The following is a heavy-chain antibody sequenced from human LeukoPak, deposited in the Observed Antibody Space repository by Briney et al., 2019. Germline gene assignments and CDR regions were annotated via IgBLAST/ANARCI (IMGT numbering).Heavy chain of an antibody. Sequence: SETLSLTCAVYGGSFSGYYWSWIRQPPRKGLEWIASIYYSGSTYYNPSLKSRVTISVDASKNQFSLKLSSVTAADTAVYYCARHKYSSGWPPEGAFDIWGQGTMVTVSS. CDR2: IYYSGST. CDR3: ARHKYSSGWPPEGAFDI. CDR1: GGSFSGYY. V-gene: IGHV4-34*01. D-gene: IGHD6-19*01. J-gene: IGHJ3*02.